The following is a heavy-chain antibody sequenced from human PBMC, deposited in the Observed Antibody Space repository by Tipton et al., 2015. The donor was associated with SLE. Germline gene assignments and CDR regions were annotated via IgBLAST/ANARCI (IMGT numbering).Heavy chain of an antibody. J-gene: IGHJ6*02. CDR3: ARPLSGYFYYYYGMDV. V-gene: IGHV4-59*11. CDR2: IYYSGST. CDR1: GGSISSHY. D-gene: IGHD1-1*01. Sequence: TLSLTCTVSGGSISSHYWSWIRQPPGKGLEWIGYIYYSGSTNYNPSLKSRVTISVDTSKNQFSLKLSSVTAADTAVYYCARPLSGYFYYYYGMDVWGQGTTVTVSS.